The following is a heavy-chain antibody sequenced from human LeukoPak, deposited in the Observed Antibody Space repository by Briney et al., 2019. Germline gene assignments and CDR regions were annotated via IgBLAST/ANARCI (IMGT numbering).Heavy chain of an antibody. V-gene: IGHV1-2*02. CDR1: GYTFTGYY. CDR3: ARDRVIVGPSDGFDI. D-gene: IGHD3-22*01. Sequence: GASVKVSCKASGYTFTGYYVNWVRQAPGQGLEWMGWISPNSGGTNYAQKFQGRVTMSRDTSISTAYMELSRLRSDDTALYYCARDRVIVGPSDGFDIWGQGKMVTVSS. CDR2: ISPNSGGT. J-gene: IGHJ3*02.